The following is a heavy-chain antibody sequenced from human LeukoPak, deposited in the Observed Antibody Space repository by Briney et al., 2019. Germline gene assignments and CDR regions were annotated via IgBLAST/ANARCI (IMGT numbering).Heavy chain of an antibody. CDR3: ARRAYCGGDCYPGDGWFDP. J-gene: IGHJ5*02. D-gene: IGHD2-21*02. V-gene: IGHV4-59*08. Sequence: SETLSLTCTVSGGSISSYYWSWIRQPPGKGLEWIGYIYYSGSTNYNPSLKSRVTISVDASKNQFSLKLSSVTAADTAVYYCARRAYCGGDCYPGDGWFDPWGQGTLVTVSS. CDR2: IYYSGST. CDR1: GGSISSYY.